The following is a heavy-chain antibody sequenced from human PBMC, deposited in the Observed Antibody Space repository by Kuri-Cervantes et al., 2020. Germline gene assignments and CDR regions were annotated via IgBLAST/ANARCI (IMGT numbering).Heavy chain of an antibody. Sequence: GGSLRLSCTASGFTFNRHTMTWVRQAPGKGLEWVSSISTTSTYIFYADSVKGRFTISRDNAKNSLYLQMNSLRAEDTAVYYCARVYRSYCSGGSCYSNYYYYYMDVWGKGTTVTVSS. D-gene: IGHD2-15*01. CDR2: ISTTSTYI. CDR3: ARVYRSYCSGGSCYSNYYYYYMDV. V-gene: IGHV3-21*04. J-gene: IGHJ6*03. CDR1: GFTFNRHT.